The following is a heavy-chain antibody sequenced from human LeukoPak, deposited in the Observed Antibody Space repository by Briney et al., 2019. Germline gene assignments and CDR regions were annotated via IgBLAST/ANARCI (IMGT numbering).Heavy chain of an antibody. Sequence: ASVKVSCKASGYTFTGYYMHWVRQAPGQGLEWMGWINPNSGGTNYAQKFQGRVTMTRDTSISTAYMELSRLRSDDTAVYYCAGGTMIVVVYNWFDPWGQGTLVTVSS. CDR3: AGGTMIVVVYNWFDP. CDR1: GYTFTGYY. D-gene: IGHD3-22*01. J-gene: IGHJ5*02. V-gene: IGHV1-2*02. CDR2: INPNSGGT.